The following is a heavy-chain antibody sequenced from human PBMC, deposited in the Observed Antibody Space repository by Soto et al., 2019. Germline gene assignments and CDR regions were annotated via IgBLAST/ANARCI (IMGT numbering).Heavy chain of an antibody. J-gene: IGHJ3*01. CDR3: XXXXGLDAFXX. CDR2: IYYSGST. V-gene: IGHV4-59*01. CDR1: GGSISSYY. Sequence: SLTCTVSGGSISSYYWSWIRQPPGKGLEWIGYIYYSGSTNYNPSLKSRVTISVDTSKNQFSLKLSSVTAADTAVYYCXXXXGLDAFXXXXXGTMVTVSS.